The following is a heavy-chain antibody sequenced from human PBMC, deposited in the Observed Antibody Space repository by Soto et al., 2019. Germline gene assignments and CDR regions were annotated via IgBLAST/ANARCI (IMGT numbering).Heavy chain of an antibody. CDR3: ANSAVAAYYYYGMDV. J-gene: IGHJ6*02. V-gene: IGHV3-30*18. Sequence: VQLVESGGGVVQPGRSLRLSCAASGFTFRSYGMHWARQAPGKGLEWVAAISYDGSNKYYADSVKGRFTISRDNSKNTLYLQMTSLRAEDTAVYYCANSAVAAYYYYGMDVWGQGTTVTVSS. CDR1: GFTFRSYG. CDR2: ISYDGSNK. D-gene: IGHD6-19*01.